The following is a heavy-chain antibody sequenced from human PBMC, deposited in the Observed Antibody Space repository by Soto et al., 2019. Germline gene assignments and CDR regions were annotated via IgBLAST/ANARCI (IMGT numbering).Heavy chain of an antibody. CDR3: ARDGKFMDV. Sequence: SETLSLTCAVYGGSFSGYYWSWIRQPPGKGLEWIGEINHSGSTNYNPSLKSRVTISVDTSKNQFSLKLSSVTAADTAVYYCARDGKFMDVWGQGTTVTVSS. J-gene: IGHJ6*02. CDR2: INHSGST. CDR1: GGSFSGYY. V-gene: IGHV4-34*01.